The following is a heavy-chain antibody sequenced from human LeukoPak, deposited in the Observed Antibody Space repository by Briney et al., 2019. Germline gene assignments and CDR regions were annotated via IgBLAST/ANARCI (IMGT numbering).Heavy chain of an antibody. Sequence: SETLSLTCAVSGGSISSSNWWSWVRQPPGKGLEWIGEIYHSGSTNYNPSLKSRVTISVDKSKNQFSLKLSSVTAADTAVYYCARDRGYYDSSGYYRLIDYWGQGTLVTVSS. J-gene: IGHJ4*02. CDR3: ARDRGYYDSSGYYRLIDY. CDR2: IYHSGST. V-gene: IGHV4-4*02. CDR1: GGSISSSNW. D-gene: IGHD3-22*01.